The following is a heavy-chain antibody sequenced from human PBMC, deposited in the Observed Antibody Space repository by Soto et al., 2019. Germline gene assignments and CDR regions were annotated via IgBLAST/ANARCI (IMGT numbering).Heavy chain of an antibody. CDR3: AKEDDGSGSYFRNALDY. CDR2: ISGSGGST. Sequence: GGSLRLSXAASGFTFSSYAMSWVRQAPGKGLEWVSAISGSGGSTYYADSVKGRFTISRDNSKNTLFLQMNSLRAEDTAVYYCAKEDDGSGSYFRNALDYWGQGTLVTVSS. CDR1: GFTFSSYA. J-gene: IGHJ4*02. D-gene: IGHD3-10*01. V-gene: IGHV3-23*01.